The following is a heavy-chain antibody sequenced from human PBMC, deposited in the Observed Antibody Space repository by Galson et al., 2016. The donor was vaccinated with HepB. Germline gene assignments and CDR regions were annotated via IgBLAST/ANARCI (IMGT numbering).Heavy chain of an antibody. J-gene: IGHJ4*02. D-gene: IGHD6-19*01. CDR3: ARLVYSGGSYYYDY. Sequence: SVKVSCKASGYIFNNYALHWVRQAPGQRLEWMAWISVVNGDTKYSQKFSGRATITRDPSASTAYMELSSLTSEDTAIYYCARLVYSGGSYYYDYWGQGTLVTVSS. CDR2: ISVVNGDT. CDR1: GYIFNNYA. V-gene: IGHV1-3*01.